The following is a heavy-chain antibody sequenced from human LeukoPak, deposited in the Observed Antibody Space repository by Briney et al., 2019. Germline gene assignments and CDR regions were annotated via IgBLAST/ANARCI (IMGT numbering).Heavy chain of an antibody. CDR3: VREGTSGNGDGYNSYDY. Sequence: GGSLRLSCAATGFTFSHFGMQWVRQAPGKGLEWVAVILYNGRNQYNRDSVKGRFTISRDKFKNTLHLQMNSLRVEETGMYYCVREGTSGNGDGYNSYDYWGQGTLVTVSS. J-gene: IGHJ4*02. CDR1: GFTFSHFG. D-gene: IGHD5-24*01. CDR2: ILYNGRNQ. V-gene: IGHV3-33*01.